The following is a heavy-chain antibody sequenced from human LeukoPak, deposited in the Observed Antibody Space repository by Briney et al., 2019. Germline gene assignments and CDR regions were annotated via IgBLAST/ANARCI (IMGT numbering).Heavy chain of an antibody. CDR3: ATWGIAVAGTRFDY. Sequence: GASVKVSCKASGYIFTGYYMHWVRQAPGQGLEWMGRINPNSGGTNYAQKFQGRVTMTRDTSISTAYMELSRLRSDDTAVYYCATWGIAVAGTRFDYWGQGTLVTVSS. D-gene: IGHD6-19*01. CDR2: INPNSGGT. V-gene: IGHV1-2*06. J-gene: IGHJ4*02. CDR1: GYIFTGYY.